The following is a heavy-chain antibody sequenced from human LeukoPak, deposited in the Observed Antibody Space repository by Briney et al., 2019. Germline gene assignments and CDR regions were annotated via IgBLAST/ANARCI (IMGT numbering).Heavy chain of an antibody. CDR3: ARVGYSGSYATPEGAFDI. CDR1: GGSISSGDYY. D-gene: IGHD1-26*01. V-gene: IGHV4-30-4*01. Sequence: PSETLSLTCTVSGGSISSGDYYWSWIRQPPGKGLEWIGYIYYSGSTYYNPSLKSRVTISVDTSKNQFSLKLGSVTAADTAVYYCARVGYSGSYATPEGAFDIWGQGTMVTVSS. J-gene: IGHJ3*02. CDR2: IYYSGST.